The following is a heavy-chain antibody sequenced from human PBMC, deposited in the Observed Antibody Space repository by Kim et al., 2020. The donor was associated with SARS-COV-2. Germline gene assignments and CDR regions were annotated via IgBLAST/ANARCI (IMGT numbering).Heavy chain of an antibody. CDR1: GGTFSSYA. J-gene: IGHJ6*02. V-gene: IGHV1-69*13. Sequence: SVKVSCKASGGTFSSYAISWVRQAPGQGLEWMGGIIPIFGTANYAQKFQGRVTITADESTSTAYMELSSLRSEDTAVYYCARDPTWRSSPNGNYYYYGMDVWGQGTTVTVSS. D-gene: IGHD6-13*01. CDR3: ARDPTWRSSPNGNYYYYGMDV. CDR2: IIPIFGTA.